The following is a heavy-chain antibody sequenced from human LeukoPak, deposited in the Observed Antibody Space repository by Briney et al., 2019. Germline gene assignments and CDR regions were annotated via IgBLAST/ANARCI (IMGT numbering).Heavy chain of an antibody. J-gene: IGHJ6*02. D-gene: IGHD1-26*01. CDR3: ARDGGSRTIFHYYGMDV. CDR1: GFTVSSNY. V-gene: IGHV3-53*01. Sequence: GGSLRLSCAASGFTVSSNYMSWVRQAPGKGLEWVSVIYSGGSTYYADSVKGRFTISRDNSKNTLYLQMNSLRAEDTAVYYCARDGGSRTIFHYYGMDVWGQGTTVTVSS. CDR2: IYSGGST.